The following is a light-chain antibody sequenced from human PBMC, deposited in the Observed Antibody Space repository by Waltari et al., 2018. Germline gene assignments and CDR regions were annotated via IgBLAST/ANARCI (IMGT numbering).Light chain of an antibody. CDR1: QSVLYSSNNKNY. V-gene: IGKV4-1*01. Sequence: DIVMTQSPDSLAVPLGERATINCKSRQSVLYSSNNKNYLAWYQQKPGQPPKLLIYWASTRESGVPDRFSGSGSGTDFTLTISSLQAEDVAVYYCQQYYSTPITFGQGTRLEIK. CDR3: QQYYSTPIT. CDR2: WAS. J-gene: IGKJ5*01.